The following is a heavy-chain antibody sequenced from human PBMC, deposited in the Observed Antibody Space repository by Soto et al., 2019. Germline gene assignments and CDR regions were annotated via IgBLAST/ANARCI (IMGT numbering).Heavy chain of an antibody. CDR2: ISYDGSNK. V-gene: IGHV3-30*18. J-gene: IGHJ3*02. CDR3: AKDWDAFDI. Sequence: QVQLVESGGGVVQPGRSMRLSCAASGFTFSSYGMHCVRQAPGKGLEWVAVISYDGSNKYYADSVKSRFTISRDNSKNTLYLQMNSLRAEDTAVYYCAKDWDAFDIWGQGTMVTVSS. CDR1: GFTFSSYG.